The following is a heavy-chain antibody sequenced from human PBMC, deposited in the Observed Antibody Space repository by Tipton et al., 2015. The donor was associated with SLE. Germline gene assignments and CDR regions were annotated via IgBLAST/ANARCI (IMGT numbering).Heavy chain of an antibody. J-gene: IGHJ6*02. CDR3: AKDGARSYYYYGMDV. V-gene: IGHV3-30*02. Sequence: SLRLSCAASGFTFSSYGMHWVRQAPGKGLEWVAFIRYDGSNKYYADSVKGRFTISRDNSKNTLYLQMNSLRAEDTAVYYCAKDGARSYYYYGMDVWGQGTTVTVSS. CDR1: GFTFSSYG. D-gene: IGHD3-10*01. CDR2: IRYDGSNK.